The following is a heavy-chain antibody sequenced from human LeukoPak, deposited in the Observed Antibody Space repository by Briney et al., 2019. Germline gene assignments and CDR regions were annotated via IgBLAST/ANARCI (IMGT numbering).Heavy chain of an antibody. J-gene: IGHJ4*02. Sequence: SETLSLTCTVSGGSISSYYWSWIRQPPGKGLEWIGYIYYSGSTNYNPSLKSRVTISVDTSKNQFSLKLSSVTAADTAVYYCARAFGMVRGKTDYWGQGTLVTVSS. CDR2: IYYSGST. V-gene: IGHV4-59*01. CDR1: GGSISSYY. CDR3: ARAFGMVRGKTDY. D-gene: IGHD3-10*01.